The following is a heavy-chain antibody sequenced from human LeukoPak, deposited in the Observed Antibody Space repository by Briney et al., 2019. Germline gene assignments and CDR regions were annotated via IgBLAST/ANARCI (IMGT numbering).Heavy chain of an antibody. CDR1: GGTFSSYA. CDR3: AREIGPRQLHLWASAFDY. Sequence: SVKVSCKASGGTFSSYAISWVRQAPGQGLEWMGGIIPIFGTANYAQKFQGRVTMTRDTSTSTVYMELSSLRSEDTAVYYCAREIGPRQLHLWASAFDYWGQGTLVTVSS. D-gene: IGHD5-18*01. CDR2: IIPIFGTA. V-gene: IGHV1-69*05. J-gene: IGHJ4*02.